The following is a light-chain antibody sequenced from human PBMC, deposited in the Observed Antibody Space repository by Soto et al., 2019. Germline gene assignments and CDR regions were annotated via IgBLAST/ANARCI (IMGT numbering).Light chain of an antibody. CDR3: SSYTSSGTLV. CDR2: EVN. Sequence: QSVLTQPASVSGSPGQSITISCTGTSSDVGSYNYVSWYQQHPAKAPKLLIYEVNDRPLGFSNRFSGSKSGNTASLTISGLQAEDEADYYCSSYTSSGTLVFGGGTQLTVL. V-gene: IGLV2-14*01. J-gene: IGLJ2*01. CDR1: SSDVGSYNY.